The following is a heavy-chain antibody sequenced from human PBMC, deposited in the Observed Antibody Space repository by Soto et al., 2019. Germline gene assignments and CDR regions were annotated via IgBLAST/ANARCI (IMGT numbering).Heavy chain of an antibody. CDR3: GRDHVVGATGGDYYYSTVWTS. CDR2: ISSSSSYI. J-gene: IGHJ6*02. CDR1: GFTFSSYS. Sequence: PGGSLRLSCAASGFTFSSYSMNWVRQAPGKGLEWVSSISSSSSYIYYADSVKGRFTISRDNAKSSLYLQMNSLRAEDTAVYYCGRDHVVGATGGDYYYSTVWTSGAKGPRSPSP. V-gene: IGHV3-21*01. D-gene: IGHD1-26*01.